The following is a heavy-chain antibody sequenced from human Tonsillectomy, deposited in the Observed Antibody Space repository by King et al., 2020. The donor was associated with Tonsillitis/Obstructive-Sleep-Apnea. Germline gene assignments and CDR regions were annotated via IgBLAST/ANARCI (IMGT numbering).Heavy chain of an antibody. Sequence: VQLVESGGGVVQPGRSLRLSCVASGFTFSSYAMHWVRQAPGKGLEWVAIISYDGTNKYYADSVKGRFTISRDNPKNTLYLQMNSLRAEDTAVYYCARDTAAHDYYYMDVWGKGTTVTVSS. CDR3: ARDTAAHDYYYMDV. CDR2: ISYDGTNK. D-gene: IGHD6-13*01. J-gene: IGHJ6*03. V-gene: IGHV3-30*04. CDR1: GFTFSSYA.